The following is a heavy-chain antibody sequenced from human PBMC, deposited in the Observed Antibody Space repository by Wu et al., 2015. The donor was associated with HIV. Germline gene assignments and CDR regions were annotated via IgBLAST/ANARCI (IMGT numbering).Heavy chain of an antibody. CDR1: GYTFTGYY. J-gene: IGHJ4*02. V-gene: IGHV1-2*02. CDR2: INPNSGGT. Sequence: QVQLVQSGAEVKKPGASVKVSCKASGYTFTGYYMHWVRQAPGQGLEWMGWINPNSGGTNYAQKFQGRVTMTRDTSISTAYMELSRLRSDDTAVYYCARVPSFGPWEDSYGLDYWGQGTLVTVSS. CDR3: ARVPSFGPWEDSYGLDY. D-gene: IGHD5-18*01.